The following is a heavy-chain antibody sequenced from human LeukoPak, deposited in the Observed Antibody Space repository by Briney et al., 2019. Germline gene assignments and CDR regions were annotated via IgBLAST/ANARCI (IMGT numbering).Heavy chain of an antibody. J-gene: IGHJ5*02. Sequence: SETLSLTCTVSGYSISSGYYWGWIRQPPGKGLEWIGSIYHSGSIYYNPSLKSRVTISVDTSKNQFSLKLSSVTAADTAVYYCARGGSRITMVRGVDNWFDPWGQGTLVTVSS. CDR1: GYSISSGYY. CDR3: ARGGSRITMVRGVDNWFDP. CDR2: IYHSGSI. D-gene: IGHD3-10*01. V-gene: IGHV4-38-2*02.